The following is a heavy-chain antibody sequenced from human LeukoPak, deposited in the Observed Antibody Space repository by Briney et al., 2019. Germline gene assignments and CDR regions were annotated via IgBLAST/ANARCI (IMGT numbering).Heavy chain of an antibody. Sequence: GRSLRLSCAASGFTFSSYGMHWVRQAPGKGLEWVAVISYDGSNKYYADSVKGRFTISRDNSKNTLYLQMNSLRAEDTAVYYCARTSGYSSGWSGADYWGQGTLVTVSS. D-gene: IGHD6-19*01. J-gene: IGHJ4*02. CDR2: ISYDGSNK. CDR1: GFTFSSYG. V-gene: IGHV3-30*03. CDR3: ARTSGYSSGWSGADY.